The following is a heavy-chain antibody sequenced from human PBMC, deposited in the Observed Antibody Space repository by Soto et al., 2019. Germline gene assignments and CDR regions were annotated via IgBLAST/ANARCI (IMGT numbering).Heavy chain of an antibody. CDR1: GFTVSSNY. Sequence: EVQLVESGGGLIQPGGSLRLSCAASGFTVSSNYMSWVRQAPGKGLEWVSVIYSGGSTYYADSVKGRFTISRDNSKNTLYLQVNSLRAEATAVYYCARVQRGYDFWSVDDFDYWGQGTLVTVSS. D-gene: IGHD3-3*01. CDR2: IYSGGST. CDR3: ARVQRGYDFWSVDDFDY. J-gene: IGHJ4*02. V-gene: IGHV3-53*01.